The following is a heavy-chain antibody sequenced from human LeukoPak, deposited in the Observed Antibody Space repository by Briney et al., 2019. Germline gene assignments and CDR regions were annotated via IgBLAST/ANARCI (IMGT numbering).Heavy chain of an antibody. V-gene: IGHV1-2*02. CDR1: GYTFVAYL. J-gene: IGHJ4*02. Sequence: ASVKVSCKASGYTFVAYLMHWVRQAPGQGLEWMGWINPNNGDTDSAQKFKGRVTMTRDTSISTVYMELTRLTSDDTAVYFCARDGALWVGDFTFYFDSWGQGSLVTVSS. D-gene: IGHD3-10*01. CDR2: INPNNGDT. CDR3: ARDGALWVGDFTFYFDS.